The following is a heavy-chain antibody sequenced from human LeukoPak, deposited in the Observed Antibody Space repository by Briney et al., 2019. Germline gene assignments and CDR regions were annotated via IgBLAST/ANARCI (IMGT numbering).Heavy chain of an antibody. Sequence: GGSLRLSCADSESILSTYAVNWVRQAPGRGLEWVSSISPSGSAIFYAGSVKGRFTISRDNAKNSLYLQMNSLRAEDTALYFCATGIRERGFDSWGQGTLVTASS. D-gene: IGHD1-1*01. CDR3: ATGIRERGFDS. CDR1: ESILSTYA. V-gene: IGHV3-21*01. J-gene: IGHJ4*02. CDR2: ISPSGSAI.